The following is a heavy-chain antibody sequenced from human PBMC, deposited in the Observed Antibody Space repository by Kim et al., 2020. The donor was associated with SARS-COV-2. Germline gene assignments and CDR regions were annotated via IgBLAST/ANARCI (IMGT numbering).Heavy chain of an antibody. CDR1: SGSIINYY. V-gene: IGHV4-59*01. D-gene: IGHD6-19*01. Sequence: SETLSLTCTVSSGSIINYYWSWIRQPPGKGLEWIGYIYYGGSTNYNPSLKSRVTISVDTSKNQFSLKLNSVTAADTAVYYCARMGSSGWFESAFDIWGQGTMVTVSS. CDR2: IYYGGST. J-gene: IGHJ3*02. CDR3: ARMGSSGWFESAFDI.